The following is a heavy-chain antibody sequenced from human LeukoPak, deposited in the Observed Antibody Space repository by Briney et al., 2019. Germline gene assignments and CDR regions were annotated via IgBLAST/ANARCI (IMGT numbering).Heavy chain of an antibody. CDR3: ARDAKLCSSTSCIDY. J-gene: IGHJ4*02. Sequence: GGSLRLSCAASGFTFSSYAMHWVRQAPGRGREGVAVISYDGSNKYYADSVKGRFTISRDNAKNTLYLQMNSLRAEDTAVYYCARDAKLCSSTSCIDYWGQGTLVTVSS. D-gene: IGHD2-2*01. CDR2: ISYDGSNK. CDR1: GFTFSSYA. V-gene: IGHV3-30*04.